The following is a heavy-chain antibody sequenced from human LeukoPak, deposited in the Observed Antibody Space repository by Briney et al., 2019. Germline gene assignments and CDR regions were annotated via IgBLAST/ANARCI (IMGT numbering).Heavy chain of an antibody. Sequence: GASVEVSCKASGYTFTTYPMNWVRQAPGQGLEWMGWINTNTGNPTYAQGFTGRFVLSLDTSVSTAYLQISSLKADDTAVYYCARDPYTSSSWYRGRANNWFDPWGQGTLVTVSS. CDR2: INTNTGNP. V-gene: IGHV7-4-1*02. CDR1: GYTFTTYP. D-gene: IGHD6-13*01. J-gene: IGHJ5*02. CDR3: ARDPYTSSSWYRGRANNWFDP.